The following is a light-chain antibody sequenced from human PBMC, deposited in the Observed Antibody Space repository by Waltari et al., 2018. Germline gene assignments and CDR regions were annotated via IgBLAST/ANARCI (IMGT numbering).Light chain of an antibody. CDR2: EAT. CDR1: ESVSNS. CDR3: QQRFSWPPT. J-gene: IGKJ4*01. V-gene: IGKV3-11*01. Sequence: VVTQSPATLSLSPGERATLSCTASESVSNSLAWYQQKPGQGPRLLIYEATNMATGIPARFSGSGSGTDFTLTINNVEPEDFALYFCQQRFSWPPTFGGGTKVDI.